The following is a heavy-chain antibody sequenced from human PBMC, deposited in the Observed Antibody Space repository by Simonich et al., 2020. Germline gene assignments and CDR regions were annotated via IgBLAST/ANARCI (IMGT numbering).Heavy chain of an antibody. CDR2: IYYSGNN. J-gene: IGHJ3*02. V-gene: IGHV4-39*01. CDR1: GGSINSSSYY. D-gene: IGHD6-13*01. Sequence: QLQLQESGPGLVKPSETLSLSCTVSGGSINSSSYYWGWIRQPPGKGVDGIGSIYYSGNNYYNTSLKSRGTISVDKSKNQFSLKLSSVPAEDTAVYYCARHAGFAFDIWGQGTMVTVSS. CDR3: ARHAGFAFDI.